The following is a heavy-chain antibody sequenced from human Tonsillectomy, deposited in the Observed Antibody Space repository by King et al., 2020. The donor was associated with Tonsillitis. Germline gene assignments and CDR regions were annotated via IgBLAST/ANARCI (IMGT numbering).Heavy chain of an antibody. Sequence: VQLVESGGGLVQPGGSLRLSCAASGFTFSSYAMSWVRQAPGKGLEWVSAISGRGGSTYYADSVKGRFTISIDNSKNTLYLQMNSLRAEDTAVNYCAKDRGGIQLWLQPDYWGQGTLVTVSS. D-gene: IGHD5-18*01. V-gene: IGHV3-23*04. CDR3: AKDRGGIQLWLQPDY. CDR2: ISGRGGST. CDR1: GFTFSSYA. J-gene: IGHJ4*02.